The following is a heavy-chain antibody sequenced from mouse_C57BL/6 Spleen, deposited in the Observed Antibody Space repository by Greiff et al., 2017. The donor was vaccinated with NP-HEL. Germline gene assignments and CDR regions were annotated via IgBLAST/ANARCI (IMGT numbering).Heavy chain of an antibody. V-gene: IGHV1-82*01. D-gene: IGHD1-1*01. Sequence: VQLQQSGPELVKPGASVKISCKASGYAFSSSWMNWVKQRPGKGLEWIGRIYPGDGDTNYNGKFKGKATLTADKSSSTAYMQLSSLTSEDSAVYFWARDYGSSYGDYWGQGTTLIVSS. CDR1: GYAFSSSW. CDR3: ARDYGSSYGDY. CDR2: IYPGDGDT. J-gene: IGHJ2*01.